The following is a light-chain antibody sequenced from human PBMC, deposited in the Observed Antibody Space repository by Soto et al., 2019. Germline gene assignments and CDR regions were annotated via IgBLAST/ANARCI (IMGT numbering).Light chain of an antibody. J-gene: IGKJ1*01. CDR1: QSVLYSSNNKTY. CDR2: KAS. Sequence: DIVMTQSPDSPAVSLGERATINCKSSQSVLYSSNNKTYLAWYQQKPGKAPKLLIYKASTLKSGVPSRFSGSGSGTEFTLTISSLQPDDFATYYCQHYNSYSEAFGQGTKVDI. V-gene: IGKV4-1*01. CDR3: QHYNSYSEA.